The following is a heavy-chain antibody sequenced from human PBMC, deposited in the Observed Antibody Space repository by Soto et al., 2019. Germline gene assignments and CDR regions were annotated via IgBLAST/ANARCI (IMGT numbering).Heavy chain of an antibody. CDR1: GGSITSTNNY. J-gene: IGHJ3*02. V-gene: IGHV4-39*01. CDR3: AGHRSYSAFATAAFDI. D-gene: IGHD5-12*01. Sequence: QLQLQESGPGLVKPSETLSLTCAVSGGSITSTNNYWSWIRQAPGKGLEWIGSIDYSWTTYYKVSLKSRVTISVDTSTNHFTLKLSPVTAADTAVYYCAGHRSYSAFATAAFDIWGQGTVVTVSS. CDR2: IDYSWTT.